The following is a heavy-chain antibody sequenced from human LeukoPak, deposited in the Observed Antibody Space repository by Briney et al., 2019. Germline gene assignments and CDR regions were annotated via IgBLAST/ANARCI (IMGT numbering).Heavy chain of an antibody. CDR1: GGSISSGGYS. Sequence: KPSQTLSLTCAVSGGSISSGGYSWSWIRQPPGKGLEWIGYIYHSGSTYYNPSLKSRVTISVDRSNNQFSLKLSSVTAADTAVYYCASLNYYDSSGYGFDYWGQGTLVTVSS. J-gene: IGHJ4*02. V-gene: IGHV4-30-2*01. CDR3: ASLNYYDSSGYGFDY. CDR2: IYHSGST. D-gene: IGHD3-22*01.